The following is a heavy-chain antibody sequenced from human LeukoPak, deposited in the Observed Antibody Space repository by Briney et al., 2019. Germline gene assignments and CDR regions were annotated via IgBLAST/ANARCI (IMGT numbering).Heavy chain of an antibody. Sequence: SETLSLTCTVSGGSISSYYWSWIRQPPGKGLEWIGYIYTSGSTNYNPSLKSRVTISVDTSKNQFSLKLSSVTAADTAVYYCAGGYSYGSMDVWGKGTTVTVSS. CDR1: GGSISSYY. CDR2: IYTSGST. V-gene: IGHV4-4*09. D-gene: IGHD5-18*01. CDR3: AGGYSYGSMDV. J-gene: IGHJ6*03.